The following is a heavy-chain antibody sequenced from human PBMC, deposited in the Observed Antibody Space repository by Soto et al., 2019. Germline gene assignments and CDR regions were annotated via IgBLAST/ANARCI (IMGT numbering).Heavy chain of an antibody. J-gene: IGHJ4*02. Sequence: QVQLQESGPRLVKPSETLSLTCTVSGGSMIAYYWNWMRQPPGKGLQWIGYTYYSGSTTYNPSLKSRVTISVDSSKNQFSLKLDSVTPADTAVYYCARVRGTAGKRYFDCWGPGTLVTVSS. V-gene: IGHV4-59*01. CDR3: ARVRGTAGKRYFDC. D-gene: IGHD6-13*01. CDR2: TYYSGST. CDR1: GGSMIAYY.